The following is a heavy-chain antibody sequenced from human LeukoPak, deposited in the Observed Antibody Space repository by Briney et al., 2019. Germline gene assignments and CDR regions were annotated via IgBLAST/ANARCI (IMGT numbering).Heavy chain of an antibody. D-gene: IGHD2-15*01. Sequence: SETLSLTCAVYGGSFSGYYSSWIRQPPGKGLEWIGEINHSGSTNYNPSLKSRVTMSVDTSKNQFSLKLSSVTAADTAVYYCARAAGTLLGYCSGGSCFPFDYWGQGTLVTVSS. CDR3: ARAAGTLLGYCSGGSCFPFDY. J-gene: IGHJ4*02. CDR1: GGSFSGYY. V-gene: IGHV4-34*01. CDR2: INHSGST.